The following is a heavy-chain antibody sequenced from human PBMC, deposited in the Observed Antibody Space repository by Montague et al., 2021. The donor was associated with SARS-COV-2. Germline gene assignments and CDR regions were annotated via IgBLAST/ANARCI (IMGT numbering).Heavy chain of an antibody. J-gene: IGHJ4*02. D-gene: IGHD2-8*01. CDR2: IYHTGST. V-gene: IGHV4-4*02. CDR3: ARQLPSYCATNKCYPYYFDG. Sequence: SETLSLTCNVSGDSITSNYWWSWLRQPPGKGLEWIGEIYHTGSTNFNPSLKSRVTMSVDKSKKFFSLSLSSVTVADTAVYFCARQLPSYCATNKCYPYYFDGWGQGALVTVSS. CDR1: GDSITSNYW.